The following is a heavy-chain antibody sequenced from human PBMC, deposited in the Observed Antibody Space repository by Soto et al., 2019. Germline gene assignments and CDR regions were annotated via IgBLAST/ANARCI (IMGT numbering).Heavy chain of an antibody. CDR1: GASFSGYY. CDR3: ARGRDGGAAN. D-gene: IGHD4-17*01. Sequence: QVQLQQWGAGLLKPSETLSLTCAVYGASFSGYYWSRIRQPPGKGLEWIGEIDPSGSTNYTPSLKSRVTMSGDTPKNQFSLKLTSVTAADTAVYYGARGRDGGAANWGQGTMVTVSS. J-gene: IGHJ4*02. CDR2: IDPSGST. V-gene: IGHV4-34*01.